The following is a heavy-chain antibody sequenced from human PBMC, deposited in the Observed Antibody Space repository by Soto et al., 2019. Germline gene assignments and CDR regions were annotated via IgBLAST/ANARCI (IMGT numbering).Heavy chain of an antibody. V-gene: IGHV3-23*01. CDR1: GFSFSTYP. CDR2: ISATGGST. D-gene: IGHD2-21*01. CDR3: ANFSFVVSNPAGAFEL. J-gene: IGHJ3*01. Sequence: GGSLRLSCADSGFSFSTYPMTWVRQAPGEGMEWASTISATGGSTYYADTAKGRFTISRDNSNNMLYLHMNGLRLEDTAIYYWANFSFVVSNPAGAFELWGQGTMVTVSS.